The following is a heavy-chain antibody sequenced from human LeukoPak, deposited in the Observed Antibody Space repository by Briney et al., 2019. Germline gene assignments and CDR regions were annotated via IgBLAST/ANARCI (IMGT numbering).Heavy chain of an antibody. CDR2: ISSSGSSM. J-gene: IGHJ4*02. CDR1: GFTFSDYY. V-gene: IGHV3-11*01. D-gene: IGHD1-26*01. Sequence: GGSLRLFCAASGFTFSDYYMSWIRQAPGKGLEGVSYISSSGSSMKYADSVKGRFTISRDNAKNSLYLQMNSLRAEDTALYYCARVMRSGSPFDYWGQGTLVTVSS. CDR3: ARVMRSGSPFDY.